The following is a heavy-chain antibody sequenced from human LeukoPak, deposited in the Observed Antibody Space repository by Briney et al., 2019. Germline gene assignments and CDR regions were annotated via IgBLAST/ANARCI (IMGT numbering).Heavy chain of an antibody. J-gene: IGHJ2*01. CDR1: GFTFSSYG. CDR3: AKVPTVTRRPWYFDL. Sequence: QPGRSLRLSCAASGFTFSSYGMHWVRQAPGKGLEWVAVISYDGSNKYYADSVKGRFTISRDNSKNTLYLQMNSLRAEDTAVYYCAKVPTVTRRPWYFDLWGRGTLVTVSS. CDR2: ISYDGSNK. D-gene: IGHD4-17*01. V-gene: IGHV3-30*18.